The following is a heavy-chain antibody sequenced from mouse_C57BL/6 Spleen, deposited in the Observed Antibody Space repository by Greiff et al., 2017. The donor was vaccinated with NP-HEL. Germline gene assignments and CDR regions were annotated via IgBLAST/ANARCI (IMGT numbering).Heavy chain of an antibody. CDR3: ARWDYDWFAY. CDR2: IYPSDSET. D-gene: IGHD2-4*01. Sequence: QVQLQQSGAELVRPGSSVKLSCKASGYTFTSYWMDWVKQRPGQGLEWIGNIYPSDSETHYNQKFKDKATLTVDKSSSTAYMQLSSLTSEDSAVYYCARWDYDWFAYWGQGTLVTVSA. J-gene: IGHJ3*01. V-gene: IGHV1-61*01. CDR1: GYTFTSYW.